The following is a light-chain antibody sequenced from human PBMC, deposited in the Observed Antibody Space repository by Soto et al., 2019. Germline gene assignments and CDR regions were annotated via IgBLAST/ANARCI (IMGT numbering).Light chain of an antibody. Sequence: VLTQPPSVSVAPGKTARITCGGNNIGSKSVHWYQQRPGQAPVLVIYYDSDRPSGIPERFSGSNSGNTATLTISRVEAGDEADYYCQVWDSSSDPLYVFGTGTKVTVL. V-gene: IGLV3-21*04. J-gene: IGLJ1*01. CDR1: NIGSKS. CDR3: QVWDSSSDPLYV. CDR2: YDS.